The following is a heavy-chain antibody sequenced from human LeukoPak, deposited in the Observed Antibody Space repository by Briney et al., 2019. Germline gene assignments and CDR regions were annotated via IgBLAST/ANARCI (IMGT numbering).Heavy chain of an antibody. J-gene: IGHJ4*02. V-gene: IGHV3-23*01. Sequence: GGSLRLSCAASGFTFSSYAMSWVRQAPGKGLQWVSAISGSGGRTVYADSVKGRFTISRDNSKNTVYLQMSSLRDEDTAIYYCAKGYSSSWYGSYLDYWGQGTPVTASS. CDR1: GFTFSSYA. D-gene: IGHD6-13*01. CDR3: AKGYSSSWYGSYLDY. CDR2: ISGSGGRT.